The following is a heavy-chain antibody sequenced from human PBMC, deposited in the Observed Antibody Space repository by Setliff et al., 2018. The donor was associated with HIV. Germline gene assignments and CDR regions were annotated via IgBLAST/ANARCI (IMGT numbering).Heavy chain of an antibody. D-gene: IGHD2-2*02. J-gene: IGHJ5*02. CDR1: GFTFSSYW. V-gene: IGHV3-74*01. CDR3: ANIRLGS. Sequence: GGSLRLSCAASGFTFSSYWMHWVRQVPGKGLVWVSRINSDGSSIGYADSVKGRFTISRDSVNNAVYLQMNSLRAEDTAIYYCANIRLGSWGQGTLVTVSS. CDR2: INSDGSSI.